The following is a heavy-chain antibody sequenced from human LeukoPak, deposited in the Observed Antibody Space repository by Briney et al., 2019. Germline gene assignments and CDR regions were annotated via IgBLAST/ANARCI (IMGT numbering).Heavy chain of an antibody. D-gene: IGHD3-22*01. J-gene: IGHJ6*03. Sequence: SETLSLTCAVYGGSFSGYYWSWIRQPPGKGLEWIGEMNHSGSTNYNPSLKSRVTISVDASKNQFSLKLSSVTAADTAVYYCARHRTLNYYDSSGYPSYYYYMDVWGKGTTVTVSS. CDR2: MNHSGST. CDR3: ARHRTLNYYDSSGYPSYYYYMDV. CDR1: GGSFSGYY. V-gene: IGHV4-34*01.